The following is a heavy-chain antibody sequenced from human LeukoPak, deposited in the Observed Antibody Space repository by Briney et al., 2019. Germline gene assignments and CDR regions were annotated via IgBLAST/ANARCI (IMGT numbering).Heavy chain of an antibody. D-gene: IGHD2-15*01. V-gene: IGHV1-69*05. CDR2: IIPIFGTA. CDR1: GGSFSSEA. J-gene: IGHJ4*02. CDR3: GRKAGDCGGGSCYSIDY. Sequence: GSSVKVSFKAFGGSFSSEAISWVRQAPGQGLEWMGGIIPIFGTANYAQKFQGRVTITTDESTSTAYMEVSSLRSEDTAVYYCGRKAGDCGGGSCYSIDYWGQGTLVTVSS.